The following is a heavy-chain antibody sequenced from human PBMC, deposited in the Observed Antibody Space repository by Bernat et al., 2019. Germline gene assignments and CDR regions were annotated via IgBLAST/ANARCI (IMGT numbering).Heavy chain of an antibody. CDR1: GFTFSSYW. CDR2: INSDGSVT. J-gene: IGHJ6*03. D-gene: IGHD3-10*01. Sequence: EVQLVESGGGLVQPGGSLRLSCAASGFTFSSYWMHWVRQAPGKGLVWLSHINSDGSVTAYADSVKGRFTISRDNAKNTLYLQMNSLRAEDTAVYYCAKDGQLTPYFYYYMDVWGRGTTVTVSS. CDR3: AKDGQLTPYFYYYMDV. V-gene: IGHV3-74*01.